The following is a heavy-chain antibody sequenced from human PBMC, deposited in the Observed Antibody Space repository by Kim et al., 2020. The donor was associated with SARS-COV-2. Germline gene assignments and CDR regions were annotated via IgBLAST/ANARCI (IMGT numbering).Heavy chain of an antibody. J-gene: IGHJ5*02. Sequence: SVKVSCKASGGTFSSYAISWVRQAPGQGLEWMGGIIPIFGTANYAQKFQGRVTITADESTSTAYMELSSLRSEDTAVYYCARQEAAAGQGWFDPWGQGTLVTISS. V-gene: IGHV1-69*13. CDR2: IIPIFGTA. CDR3: ARQEAAAGQGWFDP. CDR1: GGTFSSYA. D-gene: IGHD6-13*01.